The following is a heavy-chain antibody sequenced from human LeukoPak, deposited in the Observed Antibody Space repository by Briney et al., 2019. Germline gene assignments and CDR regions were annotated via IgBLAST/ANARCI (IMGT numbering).Heavy chain of an antibody. D-gene: IGHD3-10*01. J-gene: IGHJ4*02. CDR3: ARRYGSGSYCDY. Sequence: SETLSLTCTVSGGSISSSSYYWGWIRQPPGKGLEWIGSIYSSGSTYYNPSLKSRVTISVDTSKNQFSLKLSSVTAADTAVYYCARRYGSGSYCDYWGQGTLVTVSS. CDR1: GGSISSSSYY. CDR2: IYSSGST. V-gene: IGHV4-39*01.